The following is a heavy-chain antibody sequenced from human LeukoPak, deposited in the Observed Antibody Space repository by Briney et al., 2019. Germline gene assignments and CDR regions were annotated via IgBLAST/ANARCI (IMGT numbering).Heavy chain of an antibody. J-gene: IGHJ6*03. V-gene: IGHV3-30*02. D-gene: IGHD3-10*01. CDR2: IRYDGSNK. CDR3: ARAPNRYYGSGIYMDV. Sequence: GGSLRLSCAASGFTFSSYGMHWVRQAPGKGLEWVAFIRYDGSNKYYADSVKGRFTISRDNSKNTLYLQMNSLRAEDTAVYYCARAPNRYYGSGIYMDVWGKGTTVTISS. CDR1: GFTFSSYG.